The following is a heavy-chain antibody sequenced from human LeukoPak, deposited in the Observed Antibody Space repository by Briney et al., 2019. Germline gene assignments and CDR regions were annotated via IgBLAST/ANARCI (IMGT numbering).Heavy chain of an antibody. V-gene: IGHV4-4*07. J-gene: IGHJ6*03. D-gene: IGHD3-10*01. CDR3: ARDARGPPVRGVYYYMDV. Sequence: SETLSLTCTVSGGSISSYYWSWIRQPAGKGLEWIGRIYTSGSTNYNPSLKSRVTMSVDTSKNQFSLKLSSVTAADTAVYYCARDARGPPVRGVYYYMDVWGKGTTVTVSS. CDR2: IYTSGST. CDR1: GGSISSYY.